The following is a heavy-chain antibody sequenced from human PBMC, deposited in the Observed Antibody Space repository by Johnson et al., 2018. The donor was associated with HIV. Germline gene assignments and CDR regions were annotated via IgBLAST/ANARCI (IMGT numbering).Heavy chain of an antibody. CDR1: GFSFSSYG. CDR3: AKEAAGDACEI. CDR2: IWFDGTNK. D-gene: IGHD6-25*01. V-gene: IGHV3-33*06. J-gene: IGHJ3*02. Sequence: QVQLVESGGGVVQPGRSLRLSCAASGFSFSSYGMHWVRQAPGKGLEWVATIWFDGTNKHYADSVKGRFTISRDNSKNTLYLQMNSLRAEDTAVYYCAKEAAGDACEIWSQGTMVTVSA.